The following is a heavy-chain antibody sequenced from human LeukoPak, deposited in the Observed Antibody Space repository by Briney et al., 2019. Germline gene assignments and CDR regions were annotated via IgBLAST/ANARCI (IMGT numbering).Heavy chain of an antibody. Sequence: GGSLRLSCAASGFTFSDYYMSWIRQAPGKGLEWVSYISSSGSTIYYADSVKGRFTISRDNAKNSLYLQMNSLRAEDTAVYYCARDYYDSSGYYYFDYWGQGTLVTGSS. V-gene: IGHV3-11*04. CDR1: GFTFSDYY. J-gene: IGHJ4*02. D-gene: IGHD3-22*01. CDR2: ISSSGSTI. CDR3: ARDYYDSSGYYYFDY.